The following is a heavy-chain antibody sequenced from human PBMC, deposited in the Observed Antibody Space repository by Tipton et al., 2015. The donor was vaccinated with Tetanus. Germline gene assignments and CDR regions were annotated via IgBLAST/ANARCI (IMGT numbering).Heavy chain of an antibody. Sequence: QLVQSGPEVKKPGASVKVSCKASGYTLTSYHMHWVRQAPGQGLEWMGWISGDGKTHYAQKFQGRVQLSADPYSNTAYLEVRSLTSDDTAVYFCARDAGPDYIWGNYRFPFDYWGQGTLVTVSS. CDR3: ARDAGPDYIWGNYRFPFDY. CDR1: GYTLTSYH. J-gene: IGHJ4*02. D-gene: IGHD3-16*02. CDR2: ISGDGKT. V-gene: IGHV1-18*04.